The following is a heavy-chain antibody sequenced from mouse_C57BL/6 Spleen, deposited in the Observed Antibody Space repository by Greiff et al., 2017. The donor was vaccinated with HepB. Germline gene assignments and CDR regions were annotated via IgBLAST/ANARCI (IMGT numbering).Heavy chain of an antibody. CDR1: GFTFSSYA. CDR3: ARVRGGAMDY. Sequence: VQLKESGGGLVKPGGSLKLSCAASGFTFSSYAMSWVRQTPEKRLEWVATISDGGSYTYYPDNVKGRFTISRDNAKNNLYLQMSHLKSEDTAMYYCARVRGGAMDYWGQGTSVTVSS. CDR2: ISDGGSYT. J-gene: IGHJ4*01. V-gene: IGHV5-4*01.